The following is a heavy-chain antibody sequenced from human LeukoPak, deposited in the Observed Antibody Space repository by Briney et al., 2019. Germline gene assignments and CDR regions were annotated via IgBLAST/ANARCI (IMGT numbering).Heavy chain of an antibody. Sequence: GGSLRLSCAASGFTFDDSVMSWVRQAPGKGLEWVSGINWNGGSTGYADSVKGRFTISRDNSKNTLYLQMNSLRAEDTAVYYCARLLGTDNWFDPWGQGTLVTVSS. J-gene: IGHJ5*02. CDR1: GFTFDDSV. D-gene: IGHD1-14*01. CDR2: INWNGGST. CDR3: ARLLGTDNWFDP. V-gene: IGHV3-20*04.